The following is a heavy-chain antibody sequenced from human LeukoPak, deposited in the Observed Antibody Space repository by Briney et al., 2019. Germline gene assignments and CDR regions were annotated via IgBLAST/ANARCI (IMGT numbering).Heavy chain of an antibody. CDR2: IYTRGRP. CDR1: GYSISSGHS. J-gene: IGHJ5*01. V-gene: IGHV4-38-2*02. CDR3: TTDRMVLGPDACFDS. Sequence: SETLSLTCTVSGYSISSGHSWGWIGQPPGKGLEWIGSIYTRGRPNYNPSLKSRVTMSEDTSKNLFSLKLSPVNAGDTAVYYCTTDRMVLGPDACFDSWGQRTLVTVSS. D-gene: IGHD3-10*01.